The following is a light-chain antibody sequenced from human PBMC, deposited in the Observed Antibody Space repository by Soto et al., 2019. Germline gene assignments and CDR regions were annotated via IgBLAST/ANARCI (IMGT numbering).Light chain of an antibody. J-gene: IGKJ1*01. CDR3: QQYGSSPWT. Sequence: EIVLTQSPGTLSLSPGERATLSCRASQSVSSSYLGWYQQKPGQAPRLLIYSTSTRATGIPDRFSGSGSETDFTLTISRLEPEDFAVYYCQQYGSSPWTFGQGTRVEIK. CDR1: QSVSSSY. V-gene: IGKV3-20*01. CDR2: STS.